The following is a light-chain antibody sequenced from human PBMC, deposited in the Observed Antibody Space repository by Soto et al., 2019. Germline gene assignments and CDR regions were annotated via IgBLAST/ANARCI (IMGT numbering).Light chain of an antibody. Sequence: QSVLTQPPSASGTPGXRVTISCSGSYSNIGSRPVNWYQQFPGTAPKLLIYSNNQRPSGVPDRFSGSKSGTSASLAISGLQSEDEADYYCAAWDDSLNVYVFGTGTKLTVL. CDR1: YSNIGSRP. V-gene: IGLV1-44*01. CDR3: AAWDDSLNVYV. CDR2: SNN. J-gene: IGLJ1*01.